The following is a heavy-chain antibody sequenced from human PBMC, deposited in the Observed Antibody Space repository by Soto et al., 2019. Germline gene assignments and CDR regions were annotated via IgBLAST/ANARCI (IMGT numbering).Heavy chain of an antibody. CDR1: GGSISSGGYY. CDR3: ARDLYYFDSSGYLYYYYGMDV. CDR2: IYNSGST. J-gene: IGHJ6*02. V-gene: IGHV4-31*03. Sequence: QVQLQESGPGLVKPSQTLSLSCTASGGSISSGGYYWSWIRQHPGKGLEWIGNIYNSGSTYYNPSLKSRVTLAVETSKNQFSLKLSSVTAADTAVYYCARDLYYFDSSGYLYYYYGMDVWGQGTTVTVSS. D-gene: IGHD3-22*01.